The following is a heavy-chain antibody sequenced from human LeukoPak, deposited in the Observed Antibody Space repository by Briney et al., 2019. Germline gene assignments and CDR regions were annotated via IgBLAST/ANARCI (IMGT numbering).Heavy chain of an antibody. Sequence: GGSLRLSCAASGFTFSSYGMHWVRQAPGKGLERVAVISYDGSNKYYADSVKGRFTISRDNSKNTLYLQMNSLRAEDTAVYYCAKEGFDIWGQGTMVTVSS. V-gene: IGHV3-30*18. CDR3: AKEGFDI. CDR2: ISYDGSNK. CDR1: GFTFSSYG. J-gene: IGHJ3*02.